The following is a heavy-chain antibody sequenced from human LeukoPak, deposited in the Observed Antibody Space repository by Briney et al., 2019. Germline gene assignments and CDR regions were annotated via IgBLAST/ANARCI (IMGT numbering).Heavy chain of an antibody. J-gene: IGHJ4*02. Sequence: PSETLSLTCTVSGGSISSSSYYWGWIRQPPGKGLEWIGSIYYSGSTYYNPSLKSRVTISVDTSKNQFSLKLSSVTAADTAVYYCARLSRGSYGGYYFDYWGQGTLVTVSS. D-gene: IGHD1-26*01. V-gene: IGHV4-39*07. CDR3: ARLSRGSYGGYYFDY. CDR1: GGSISSSSYY. CDR2: IYYSGST.